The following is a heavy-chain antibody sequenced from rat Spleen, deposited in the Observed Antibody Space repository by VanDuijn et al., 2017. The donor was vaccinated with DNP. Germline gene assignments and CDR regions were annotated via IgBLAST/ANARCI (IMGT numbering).Heavy chain of an antibody. Sequence: EVQVVESGGGLVQPGRSLKLSCAASGFTFSSFPMAWVRQAPTKGLEWVATISTSGGGTYYRDSVKGRFTISRDNAKSTLYLQMNSLRSEDTATYYCTRETGDWGQGVMVTVSS. CDR1: GFTFSSFP. D-gene: IGHD5-1*01. J-gene: IGHJ2*01. CDR3: TRETGD. V-gene: IGHV5-46*01. CDR2: ISTSGGGT.